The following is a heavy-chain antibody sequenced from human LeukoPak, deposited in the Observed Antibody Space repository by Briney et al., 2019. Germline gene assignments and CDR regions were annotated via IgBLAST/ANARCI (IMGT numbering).Heavy chain of an antibody. CDR3: ARACSSTSCYPIGLRGSAGIFDY. CDR2: INHSGST. CDR1: GGSFSGYY. V-gene: IGHV4-34*01. D-gene: IGHD2-2*01. Sequence: KTSETLSLTCAVYGGSFSGYYWSWIRQPPGKGLEWIGEINHSGSTNYNPSPKSRVTISVDTSKNQCSLKLSSVTAADTAVYYCARACSSTSCYPIGLRGSAGIFDYWGQGTLVTVSS. J-gene: IGHJ4*02.